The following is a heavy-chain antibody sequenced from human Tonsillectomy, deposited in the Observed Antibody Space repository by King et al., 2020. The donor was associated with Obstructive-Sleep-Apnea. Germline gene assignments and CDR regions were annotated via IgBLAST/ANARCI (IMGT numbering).Heavy chain of an antibody. D-gene: IGHD6-6*01. Sequence: EVQLVESGGDLVHPGGSLRLSCAASGFTFSNYWMDWVRQTPGKGLVWVSRISSDGSETTYADSVKGRITTSRDNARNTLSLQMNSLRGEDTGIYYCAADRENSQGGYWGQGTLVTVSS. CDR1: GFTFSNYW. J-gene: IGHJ4*02. V-gene: IGHV3-74*03. CDR2: ISSDGSET. CDR3: AADRENSQGGY.